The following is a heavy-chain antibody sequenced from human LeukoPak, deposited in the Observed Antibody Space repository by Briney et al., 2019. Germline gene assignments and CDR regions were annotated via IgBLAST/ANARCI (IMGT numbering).Heavy chain of an antibody. J-gene: IGHJ5*02. CDR1: GYTFTSYG. CDR3: ARIYCTNGVCRYYHGP. D-gene: IGHD2-8*01. V-gene: IGHV1-18*01. Sequence: ASVKVSCKASGYTFTSYGISWVRQAPGQGLEWMGWISAYNGNTNYAQKLQGRVTMTTDTSTSTAYMELRSPRSDDTAVYYCARIYCTNGVCRYYHGPWGQGTLVTVSS. CDR2: ISAYNGNT.